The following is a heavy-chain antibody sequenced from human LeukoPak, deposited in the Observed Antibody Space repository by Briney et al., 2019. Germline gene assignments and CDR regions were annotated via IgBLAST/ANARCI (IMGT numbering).Heavy chain of an antibody. CDR1: GFTFSSFG. V-gene: IGHV3-30*03. Sequence: GGSLRLSCAASGFTFSSFGMHWVRQAPGKGLEWVAVISYDGSNKYYADSVKGRFTISRDNSKNTLYLQMNSLRAEDTAVYYCARDLGVRYFDWLIPGSDYWGQGTLVTVSS. J-gene: IGHJ4*02. D-gene: IGHD3-9*01. CDR3: ARDLGVRYFDWLIPGSDY. CDR2: ISYDGSNK.